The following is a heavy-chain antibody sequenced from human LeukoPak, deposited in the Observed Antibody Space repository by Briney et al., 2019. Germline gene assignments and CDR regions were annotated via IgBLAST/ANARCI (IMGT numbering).Heavy chain of an antibody. V-gene: IGHV1-8*03. CDR3: ARRKCLGCFDP. J-gene: IGHJ5*02. Sequence: ASVKVSCKASGYIFTTYDIGWVRQATGQGLEWMGWLNPNSGNAGYAQKFQGRVTISRNTSISTAYMELSSLRSHDTAIYYCARRKCLGCFDPWGQGTLVTVSS. CDR1: GYIFTTYD. D-gene: IGHD7-27*01. CDR2: LNPNSGNA.